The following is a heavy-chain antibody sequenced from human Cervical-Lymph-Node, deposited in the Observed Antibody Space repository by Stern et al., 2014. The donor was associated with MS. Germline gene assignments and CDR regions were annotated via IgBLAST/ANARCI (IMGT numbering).Heavy chain of an antibody. CDR3: GGGGGYAN. CDR2: IDPGNGYT. Sequence: VQLVQSGAEVKKPGASVKVSCKASGYTFIAYYLHWVRQAPGQGLEWMGRIDPGNGYTDPAQKFQGRVTMTRDTSISPAYMGLSGLRSDDTAFFFWGGGGGYANWGQGTLVTVSS. J-gene: IGHJ4*02. CDR1: GYTFIAYY. D-gene: IGHD5-12*01. V-gene: IGHV1-2*06.